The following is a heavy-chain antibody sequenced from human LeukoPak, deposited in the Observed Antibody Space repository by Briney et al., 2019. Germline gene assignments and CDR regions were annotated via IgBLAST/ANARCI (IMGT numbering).Heavy chain of an antibody. J-gene: IGHJ4*02. CDR1: GFTFSNSW. CDR3: VRGTDCSATTCYPLSAFDY. D-gene: IGHD2-2*01. V-gene: IGHV3-21*04. Sequence: PGGSLRLSCAASGFTFSNSWMNWVRQVPGKGLEWVAFISSRGTSTFYAESVKGRFTISRDTGKKSLDLQMTSLRVEDTAAYYCVRGTDCSATTCYPLSAFDYWGQGTLVTVSS. CDR2: ISSRGTST.